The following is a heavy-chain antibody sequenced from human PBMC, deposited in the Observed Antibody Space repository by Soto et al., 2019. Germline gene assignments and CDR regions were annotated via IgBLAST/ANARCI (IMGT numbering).Heavy chain of an antibody. D-gene: IGHD3-3*01. Sequence: SLRLSCAASGFTVSSIYMNCVSQAPGKGLEWVSVIYSGGSTYYADSVKGRFTISRDNSKNTLYLQMNSLRAEDTAVYYCARSITIFGVVNLGAFDIWGQGTMVTVSS. CDR3: ARSITIFGVVNLGAFDI. J-gene: IGHJ3*02. V-gene: IGHV3-66*01. CDR1: GFTVSSIY. CDR2: IYSGGST.